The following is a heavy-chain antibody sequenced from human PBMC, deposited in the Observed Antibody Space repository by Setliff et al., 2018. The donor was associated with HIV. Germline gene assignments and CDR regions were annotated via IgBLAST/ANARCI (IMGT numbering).Heavy chain of an antibody. CDR1: GDSINSGSYY. D-gene: IGHD3-3*01. J-gene: IGHJ6*03. CDR3: ARLTIFGVVMATYYMDV. Sequence: LSLTCIVSGDSINSGSYYWGWIRQPPGKGLEWIGSIYYSGNTYYNPSLKSRVTISVDTSKNQFSLKLSSVTAADTAVYYCARLTIFGVVMATYYMDVWGKGTTVTVSS. CDR2: IYYSGNT. V-gene: IGHV4-39*07.